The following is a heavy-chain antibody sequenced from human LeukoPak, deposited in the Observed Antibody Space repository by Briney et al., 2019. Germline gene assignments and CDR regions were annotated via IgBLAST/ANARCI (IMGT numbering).Heavy chain of an antibody. V-gene: IGHV3-53*01. Sequence: GGSLRLSCAASGFTASSNYMSWVRQAPGKGLEGVSVIYSGGSTYYADSVKGRFTISRDNSKNTLYLQMNSLRAEDTAVYYCARSPLYSSSWGLLGYWGQGTLVTVSS. CDR2: IYSGGST. CDR3: ARSPLYSSSWGLLGY. D-gene: IGHD6-13*01. CDR1: GFTASSNY. J-gene: IGHJ4*02.